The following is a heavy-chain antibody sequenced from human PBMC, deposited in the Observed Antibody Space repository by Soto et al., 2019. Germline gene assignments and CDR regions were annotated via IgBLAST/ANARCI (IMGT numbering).Heavy chain of an antibody. CDR3: ARETTGYYGYYYNGMDV. Sequence: ASVKVSCKASGYTFTSYGISWVRQAPGQGLEWMGWISAYNGNTNYAQKLQGRVTMTTDTSTSTAYMELRSLRSDDTAVYYCARETTGYYGYYYNGMDVWGQGTTVTVSS. CDR1: GYTFTSYG. V-gene: IGHV1-18*04. CDR2: ISAYNGNT. J-gene: IGHJ6*02. D-gene: IGHD3-9*01.